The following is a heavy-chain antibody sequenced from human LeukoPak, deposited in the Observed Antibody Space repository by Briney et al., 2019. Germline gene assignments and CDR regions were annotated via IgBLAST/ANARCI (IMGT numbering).Heavy chain of an antibody. CDR1: GFTFDDYA. V-gene: IGHV3-11*01. CDR2: ISSSGSTI. D-gene: IGHD3-10*01. Sequence: PGGSLRLSCAASGFTFDDYAMHWVRQAPGKGLEWVSYISSSGSTIYYADSVKGRFTISRDNAKNSLYLQMNSLRAEDTAVYYCARDLEVRVRGVTYWGQGTLVTVSS. CDR3: ARDLEVRVRGVTY. J-gene: IGHJ4*02.